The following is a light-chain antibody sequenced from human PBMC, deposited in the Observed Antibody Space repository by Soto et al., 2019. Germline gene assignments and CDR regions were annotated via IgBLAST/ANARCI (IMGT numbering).Light chain of an antibody. J-gene: IGKJ5*01. CDR2: DAS. Sequence: EIVMTQSRSTLSLSPGERATLSCRASQIVSRNLAWYQQKPGQAPRLLIYDASTRATGIPDRFSGRGTEIELNLTVSSMQYEDFTVYYFQQRTNCPIAFVKGPRLAI. CDR3: QQRTNCPIA. CDR1: QIVSRN. V-gene: IGKV3-15*01.